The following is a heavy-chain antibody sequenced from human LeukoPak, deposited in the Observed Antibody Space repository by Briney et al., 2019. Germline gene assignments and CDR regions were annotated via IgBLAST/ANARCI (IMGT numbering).Heavy chain of an antibody. Sequence: GGSLRLSCAASGFSFSNYGMSWVRQAPGKGLEWVSVISGSGGSTYYADSVKGRFTISRDNSRNTLYLQMNSLRAEDTAVYYCAKSGNYYYMDVWGKGTTVTISS. CDR3: AKSGNYYYMDV. J-gene: IGHJ6*03. V-gene: IGHV3-23*01. CDR1: GFSFSNYG. CDR2: ISGSGGST. D-gene: IGHD1-26*01.